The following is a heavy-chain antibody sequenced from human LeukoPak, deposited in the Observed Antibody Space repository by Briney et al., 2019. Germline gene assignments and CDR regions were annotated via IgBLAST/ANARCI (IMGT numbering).Heavy chain of an antibody. V-gene: IGHV4-39*07. CDR2: IYYSGNT. Sequence: PSETLSLTCTVSGGSISSSSYYWGWIRQPPGKGLEWIGSIYYSGNTNYNPSLKSRVTISVDTSKNQFSLKLSSVTAADTAVYYCATSDYYDSSGYYQYYFDYWGQGTLVTVSS. CDR3: ATSDYYDSSGYYQYYFDY. J-gene: IGHJ4*02. CDR1: GGSISSSSYY. D-gene: IGHD3-22*01.